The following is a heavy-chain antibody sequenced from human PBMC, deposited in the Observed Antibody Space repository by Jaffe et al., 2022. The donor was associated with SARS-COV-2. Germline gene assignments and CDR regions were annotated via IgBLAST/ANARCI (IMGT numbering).Heavy chain of an antibody. V-gene: IGHV3-15*01. CDR3: TTPPSSAYCSSTSCYTEGYYYYYGMDV. J-gene: IGHJ6*02. CDR2: IKSKTDGGTT. CDR1: GFTFSNAW. D-gene: IGHD2-2*02. Sequence: EVQLVESGGGLVKPGGSLRLSCAASGFTFSNAWMSWVRQAPGKGLEWVGRIKSKTDGGTTDYAAPVKGRFTISRDDSKNTLYLQMNSLKTEDTAVYYCTTPPSSAYCSSTSCYTEGYYYYYGMDVWGQGTTVTVSS.